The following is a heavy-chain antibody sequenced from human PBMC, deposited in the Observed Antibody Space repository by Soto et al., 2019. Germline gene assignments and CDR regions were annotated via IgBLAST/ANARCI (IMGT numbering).Heavy chain of an antibody. D-gene: IGHD6-13*01. CDR3: ARRQQLARPSVWFDP. Sequence: PSETLSLTCTVSGGSISSGDYYWSWIRQPPGKGLEWIGYIYYSGSTYYNPSLKSRVTISVDTSKNQFSLKLSSVTAADTAVYYCARRQQLARPSVWFDPWGQGTLVTVSS. J-gene: IGHJ5*02. CDR2: IYYSGST. V-gene: IGHV4-30-4*01. CDR1: GGSISSGDYY.